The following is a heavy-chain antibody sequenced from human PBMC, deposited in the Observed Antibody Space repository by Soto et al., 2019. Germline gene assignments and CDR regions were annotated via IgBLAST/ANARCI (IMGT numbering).Heavy chain of an antibody. CDR2: INGDGGST. J-gene: IGHJ4*01. V-gene: IGHV3-23*01. CDR1: GFTLQNYA. D-gene: IGHD4-4*01. CDR3: AKVIQMATVRGYFDF. Sequence: PGGSLRLSCTASGFTLQNYAMAWVRQAPGKGLEWVAAINGDGGSTYYADSVKGRFTISRDNSKNTLDLQMNSLRDEDTAVYYCAKVIQMATVRGYFDFWGHGTLVTVSS.